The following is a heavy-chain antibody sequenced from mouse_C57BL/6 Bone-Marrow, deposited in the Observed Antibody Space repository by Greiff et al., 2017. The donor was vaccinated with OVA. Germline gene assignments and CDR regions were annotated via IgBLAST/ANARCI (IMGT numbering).Heavy chain of an antibody. CDR2: IYPRSGNT. J-gene: IGHJ4*01. Sequence: VQGVESGAELARPGASVKLSCKASGYTFTSYGISWVKQRTGQGLEWIGEIYPRSGNTYYNEKFKGKATLTADKSSSTAYMELRSLTSEDSAVYFCARRWLLFYAMDYWGQGTSVTVSS. D-gene: IGHD2-3*01. CDR1: GYTFTSYG. V-gene: IGHV1-81*01. CDR3: ARRWLLFYAMDY.